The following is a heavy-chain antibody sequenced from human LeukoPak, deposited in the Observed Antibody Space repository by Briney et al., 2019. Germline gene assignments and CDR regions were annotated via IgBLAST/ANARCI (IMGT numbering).Heavy chain of an antibody. CDR1: GGSISSYY. J-gene: IGHJ5*02. CDR3: ARAKYDFWSGYYTWWFDP. Sequence: SETLSLTCTVSGGSISSYYWSWIRQPPGKGLEWIGYIYYSGSTNYNPSFKSRVTISVDTSKNQFSLKLSSVTAADTAVYYCARAKYDFWSGYYTWWFDPWGQGTLVTVSS. CDR2: IYYSGST. D-gene: IGHD3-3*01. V-gene: IGHV4-59*01.